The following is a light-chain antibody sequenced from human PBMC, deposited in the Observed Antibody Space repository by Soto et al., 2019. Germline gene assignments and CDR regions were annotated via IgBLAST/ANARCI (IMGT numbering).Light chain of an antibody. CDR3: QQYNDWPRLT. CDR2: DAS. Sequence: EIVMTQSPATLSVSPGERATLSCRASQSVSSNLAWYQQKPGQAPRLLIYDASTRATGIPVRFSGSGSGTEFTLTISSLQSEDFAIYCCQQYNDWPRLTFGGGTKVDIK. V-gene: IGKV3-15*01. J-gene: IGKJ4*01. CDR1: QSVSSN.